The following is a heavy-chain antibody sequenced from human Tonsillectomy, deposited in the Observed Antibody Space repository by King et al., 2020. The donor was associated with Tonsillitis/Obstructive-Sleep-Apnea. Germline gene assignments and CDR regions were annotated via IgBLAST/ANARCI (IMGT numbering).Heavy chain of an antibody. D-gene: IGHD2-2*01. CDR2: IHYSGST. CDR3: ARQRGEWVTTSCTRFDV. Sequence: QLQESGPGLVKPSETLSLTCTVSGGSISSGNYYWGWIRQPPGKGLEWIGSIHYSGSTHYNPSLKSRVTISVDTSKNQFSLKLSSVTAADTAMYYCARQRGEWVTTSCTRFDVWGQGTLVTVSS. V-gene: IGHV4-39*01. J-gene: IGHJ4*02. CDR1: GGSISSGNYY.